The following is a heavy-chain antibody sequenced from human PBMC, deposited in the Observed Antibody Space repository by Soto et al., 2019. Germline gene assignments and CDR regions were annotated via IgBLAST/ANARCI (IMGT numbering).Heavy chain of an antibody. J-gene: IGHJ5*02. Sequence: SETLSLTCTVSGYSISRGYYWGWIRRPPGKGLQWIGTIYHDGTTYSNPSLNGRVTISVSTSQNRFSLTLRSVTAADTAVYYCARVPYHYARGTYRPRWFDPWGQGTLVTVSS. CDR1: GYSISRGYY. CDR3: ARVPYHYARGTYRPRWFDP. D-gene: IGHD3-16*02. CDR2: IYHDGTT. V-gene: IGHV4-38-2*02.